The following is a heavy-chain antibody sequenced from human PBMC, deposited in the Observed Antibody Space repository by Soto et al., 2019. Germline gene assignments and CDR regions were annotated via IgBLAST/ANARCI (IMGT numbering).Heavy chain of an antibody. CDR1: GFTFSTCA. V-gene: IGHV3-64*04. Sequence: GGSLRLSCSASGFTFSTCAMHWVRQAPGKGLEYVSAITSDGGGTYYADSVKGRVTMTTDTSTSTAYMELRSLRSDDTAVYYCAREVTAVAGSPFYDYWGQGTLVTVSS. CDR3: AREVTAVAGSPFYDY. J-gene: IGHJ4*02. CDR2: ITSDGGGT. D-gene: IGHD6-19*01.